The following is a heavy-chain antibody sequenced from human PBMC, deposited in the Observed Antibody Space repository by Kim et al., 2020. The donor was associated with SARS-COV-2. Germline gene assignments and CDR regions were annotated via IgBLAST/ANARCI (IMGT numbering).Heavy chain of an antibody. CDR2: IYYSGST. CDR1: GGSISSSSYY. CDR3: ARRSGYDKVHWYFDL. J-gene: IGHJ2*01. D-gene: IGHD5-12*01. Sequence: SETLSLTCTVSGGSISSSSYYWGWIRQPPGKGLEWIGSIYYSGSTYYNPSLKSRVTISVDTSKNQFSLKLSSVTAADTAVYYCARRSGYDKVHWYFDLWGRGTLVTVSS. V-gene: IGHV4-39*01.